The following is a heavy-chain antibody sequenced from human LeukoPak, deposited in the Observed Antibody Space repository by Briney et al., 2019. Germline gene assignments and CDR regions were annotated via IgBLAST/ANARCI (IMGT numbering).Heavy chain of an antibody. V-gene: IGHV1-18*01. Sequence: ASVKVSRKASGYTFTSYGISWVRQAPGQGLEWMGWISAYNGSTNYAQKLQGRVTMTTDTSTSTAYMELRSLRSDDTAVYYCARSGNYDILTGYPFDYWGQGTLVTVSS. D-gene: IGHD3-9*01. J-gene: IGHJ4*02. CDR3: ARSGNYDILTGYPFDY. CDR1: GYTFTSYG. CDR2: ISAYNGST.